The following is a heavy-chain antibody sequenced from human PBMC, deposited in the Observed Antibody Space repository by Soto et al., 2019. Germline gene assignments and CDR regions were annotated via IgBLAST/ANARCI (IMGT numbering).Heavy chain of an antibody. V-gene: IGHV1-69*01. CDR2: IIPFFNTP. Sequence: QEQLVQSGAEVKKPGSSVKVSCKASGDTFSSYAISWVRQAPGQGLDWMGGIIPFFNTPNYAQKFQGRVTITADESTSTAYMELSSLRSEDTATYYRARESAYGGNPLAFDYWGQGTLVTVSS. CDR3: ARESAYGGNPLAFDY. D-gene: IGHD1-26*01. CDR1: GDTFSSYA. J-gene: IGHJ4*02.